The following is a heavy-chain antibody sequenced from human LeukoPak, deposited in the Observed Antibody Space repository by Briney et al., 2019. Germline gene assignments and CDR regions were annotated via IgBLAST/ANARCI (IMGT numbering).Heavy chain of an antibody. V-gene: IGHV4-59*08. CDR3: ARGSGGSSNWFDP. J-gene: IGHJ5*02. Sequence: SETLSLTCTVSGGSISSYYWSRIRQPPGKGLEWIGYIYYSGSTNYNPSLKSRVTISVDTSKNQFSLKLSSVTAADTAVYYCARGSGGSSNWFDPWGQGTLVTVSS. CDR1: GGSISSYY. CDR2: IYYSGST. D-gene: IGHD2-15*01.